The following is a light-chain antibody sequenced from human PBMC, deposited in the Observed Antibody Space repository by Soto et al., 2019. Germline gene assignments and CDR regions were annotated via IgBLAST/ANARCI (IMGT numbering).Light chain of an antibody. V-gene: IGKV1-8*01. J-gene: IGKJ2*01. Sequence: ALRMTQSPSSFSASTGDRVTITCRASQGISSYLAWYQQKPGKAPKLLIYAASTLQSGVPSRFSGSGSGTDFTLTISCLQSADFATYYCQQYYSYPQYTFGQGIKLEIK. CDR1: QGISSY. CDR3: QQYYSYPQYT. CDR2: AAS.